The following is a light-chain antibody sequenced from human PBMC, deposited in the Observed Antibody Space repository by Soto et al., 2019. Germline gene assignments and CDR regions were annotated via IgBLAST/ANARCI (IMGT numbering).Light chain of an antibody. V-gene: IGKV1-5*01. CDR1: QSISTW. CDR3: QHYNSYSWT. J-gene: IGKJ1*01. Sequence: DIQMTQSPSTLSASVGDRVTITCRASQSISTWLAWYQQKPGIAPKLLIYDASTLEGGVPSRFSGSGSGTEYTLTISSLQPGDFATYYCQHYNSYSWTFGQGTKVDIK. CDR2: DAS.